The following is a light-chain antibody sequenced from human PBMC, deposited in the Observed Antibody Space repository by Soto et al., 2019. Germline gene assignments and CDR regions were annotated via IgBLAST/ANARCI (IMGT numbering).Light chain of an antibody. CDR2: DAS. CDR3: KQYNSYSN. CDR1: QSISSW. Sequence: DIQMTHSPSTLSASVLYRVTITCRASQSISSWLAWYQQKPGKAPKLLIYDASSLESGVPSRFSGSGSGTEFTLTISSLQPDDFATYYCKQYNSYSNFGQGTRLEIK. J-gene: IGKJ5*01. V-gene: IGKV1-5*01.